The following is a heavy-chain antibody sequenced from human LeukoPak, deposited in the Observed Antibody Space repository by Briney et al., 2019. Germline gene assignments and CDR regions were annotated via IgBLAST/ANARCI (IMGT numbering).Heavy chain of an antibody. J-gene: IGHJ1*01. D-gene: IGHD2-15*01. CDR2: IYDSGIT. CDR3: AGRGHRYSRD. CDR1: GDSVSSGY. V-gene: IGHV4-4*09. Sequence: SETLSLTCSVSGDSVSSGYWSRIRQPPGKGLEWIGYIYDSGITDYNSSLKSRLTISVDTSNNQFSLNLRSVTAADTAVYYCAGRGHRYSRDWGQGILVTVSS.